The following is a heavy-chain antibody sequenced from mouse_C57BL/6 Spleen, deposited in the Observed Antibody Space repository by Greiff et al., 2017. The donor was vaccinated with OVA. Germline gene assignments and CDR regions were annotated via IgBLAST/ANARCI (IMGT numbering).Heavy chain of an antibody. D-gene: IGHD1-1*01. CDR3: AREGSTVVAPYYFDY. J-gene: IGHJ2*01. CDR1: GYTFTDYY. Sequence: EVQLQQSGPELVKPGASVKISCKASGYTFTDYYMNWVKQSHGKSLEWIGDINPNNGGTSYNQKFKGKATLTVDKYSSTAYMELRSLTSEDSAVYYCAREGSTVVAPYYFDYWGQGTTLTVSS. V-gene: IGHV1-26*01. CDR2: INPNNGGT.